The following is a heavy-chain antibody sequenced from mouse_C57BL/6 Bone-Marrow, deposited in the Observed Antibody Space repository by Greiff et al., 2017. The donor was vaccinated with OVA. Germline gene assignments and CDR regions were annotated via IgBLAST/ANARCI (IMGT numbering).Heavy chain of an antibody. Sequence: EVKLMESGAELVRPGASVKLSCTASGFNIKDDYMHWVKQRPEQGLEWIGWIDPENGDTEYASKFQGKATITADTSSNTAYLQLSSLTSEDTAVYYCTTYYYGSSDYWGQGTTLTVSS. CDR3: TTYYYGSSDY. J-gene: IGHJ2*01. D-gene: IGHD1-1*01. CDR1: GFNIKDDY. CDR2: IDPENGDT. V-gene: IGHV14-4*01.